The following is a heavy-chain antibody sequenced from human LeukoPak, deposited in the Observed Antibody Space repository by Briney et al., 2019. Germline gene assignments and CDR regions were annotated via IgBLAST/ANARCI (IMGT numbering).Heavy chain of an antibody. CDR2: INHSGST. CDR3: ARSGGPEVSLDY. D-gene: IGHD1-26*01. Sequence: SETLSLTCAVYGGSFSGYYWSWIRQPPGKGLEWIGEINHSGSTNYNPSLKSRVTTSVDTSKNQFSLKLSSVTAADTAVYYCARSGGPEVSLDYWGQGTLVTVSS. V-gene: IGHV4-34*01. J-gene: IGHJ4*02. CDR1: GGSFSGYY.